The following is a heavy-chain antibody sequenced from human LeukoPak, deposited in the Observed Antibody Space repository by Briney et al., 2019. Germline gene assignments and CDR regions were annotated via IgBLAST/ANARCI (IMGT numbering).Heavy chain of an antibody. CDR2: IYYSGST. V-gene: IGHV4-31*03. D-gene: IGHD6-13*01. Sequence: SQTLSLTCTVSGGSISSGGYYWSWIRQHPGKGLEWIGYIYYSGSTYYYPSLKSRVTISVDTSKNQFSLKLSSVTAADTAVYYCARDRGGAAAGTDNWFDPWGQGTLVTVSS. J-gene: IGHJ5*02. CDR3: ARDRGGAAAGTDNWFDP. CDR1: GGSISSGGYY.